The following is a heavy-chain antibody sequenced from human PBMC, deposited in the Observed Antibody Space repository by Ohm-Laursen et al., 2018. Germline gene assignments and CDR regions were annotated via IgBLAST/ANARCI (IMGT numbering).Heavy chain of an antibody. J-gene: IGHJ4*02. V-gene: IGHV4-34*01. CDR1: GGSFNGYF. D-gene: IGHD4-11*01. CDR2: IDYSGST. Sequence: TLSLTCAVYGGSFNGYFWSWVRQPPGKGLEWIGEIDYSGSTDYNPTLRSRVTISVDTSKNQFSLRLNYVTAADTAVYYCARPDYSNYAVDYWGQGTLVTVSS. CDR3: ARPDYSNYAVDY.